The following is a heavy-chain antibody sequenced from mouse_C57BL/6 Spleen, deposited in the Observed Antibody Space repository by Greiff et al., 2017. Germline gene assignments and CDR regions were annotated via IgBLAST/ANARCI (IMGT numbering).Heavy chain of an antibody. V-gene: IGHV1-20*01. Sequence: VQLQQSGPELVKPGDSVKISCKASGYSFTGYFMNWVMQSHGKSLEWIGRINPYNGDTFYNQKFKGKATLTVDESSSTAHMELRSLTSEDSAVYYCARSSSYYYGSSYDYAMDYWGQGTSVTVSS. CDR3: ARSSSYYYGSSYDYAMDY. CDR2: INPYNGDT. J-gene: IGHJ4*01. CDR1: GYSFTGYF. D-gene: IGHD1-1*01.